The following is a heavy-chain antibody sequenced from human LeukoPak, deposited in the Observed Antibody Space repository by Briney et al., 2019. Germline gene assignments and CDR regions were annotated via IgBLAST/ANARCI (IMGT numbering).Heavy chain of an antibody. CDR2: IYHSGST. J-gene: IGHJ4*02. V-gene: IGHV4-38-2*02. CDR3: ARRPITIFGVFTTFDY. D-gene: IGHD3-3*01. Sequence: SETLSLTCTVSGYSITSGYYWGWIRQPPGKGLKWIGSIYHSGSTYYNPSLKSRVTISVDTSKNQFSLKLSSVTAADTAVYYCARRPITIFGVFTTFDYWGQGTLVTVSS. CDR1: GYSITSGYY.